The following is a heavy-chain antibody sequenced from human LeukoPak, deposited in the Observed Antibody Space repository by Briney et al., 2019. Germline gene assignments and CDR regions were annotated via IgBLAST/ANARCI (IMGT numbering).Heavy chain of an antibody. V-gene: IGHV5-51*01. CDR1: GYSFTTYW. J-gene: IGHJ6*02. Sequence: GESLRISCRGSGYSFTTYWIGWVRQMPGKGLEWMGIIYPGDSDTRYRPSLRGQVTISADKSISTAYLQWSSLSASDTAMYYCARHGQYYYYGMDVWGQGTTVTVSS. CDR3: ARHGQYYYYGMDV. CDR2: IYPGDSDT.